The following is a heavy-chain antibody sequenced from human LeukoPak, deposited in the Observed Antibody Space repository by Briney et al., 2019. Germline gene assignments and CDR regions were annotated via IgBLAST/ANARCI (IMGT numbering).Heavy chain of an antibody. D-gene: IGHD3-22*01. V-gene: IGHV3-11*01. CDR2: ISSSCSTI. CDR3: ARTGTYYSDSSGYPSAGWFDP. Sequence: PGGSLRLSCAASGFTFSDYYMSWIRQAPGKGREWVSYISSSCSTIYYADSVKGRFTISRDNAKNSLYLQMNSLRAEDTAVYYCARTGTYYSDSSGYPSAGWFDPWGQGTLVTVSS. CDR1: GFTFSDYY. J-gene: IGHJ5*02.